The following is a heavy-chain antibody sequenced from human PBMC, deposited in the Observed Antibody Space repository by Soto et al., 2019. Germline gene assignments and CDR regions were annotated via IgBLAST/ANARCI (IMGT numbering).Heavy chain of an antibody. CDR1: GGTFSSYA. CDR2: IIPIFGTA. Sequence: GPSVKVSCKASGGTFSSYAISWVRQAPGQGLEWMGGIIPIFGTANYAQKFQGRVTITADESTSTAYMELSSLRSEDTAVYYCARVGYSSGWTPSYYFDYWGQGTLVTVSS. J-gene: IGHJ4*02. CDR3: ARVGYSSGWTPSYYFDY. V-gene: IGHV1-69*13. D-gene: IGHD6-19*01.